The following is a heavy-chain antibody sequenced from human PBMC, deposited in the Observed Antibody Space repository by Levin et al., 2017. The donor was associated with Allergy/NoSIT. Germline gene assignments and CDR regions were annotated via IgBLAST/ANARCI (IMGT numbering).Heavy chain of an antibody. V-gene: IGHV3-33*01. CDR2: IWFDGSNK. CDR3: ARGGFRQRLVRGLGWYFDL. CDR1: GSTFTFSQYA. D-gene: IGHD6-13*01. Sequence: GESLKISCAASGSTFTFSQYAIHWVRQAPGKGLEWVAVIWFDGSNKYYVDSVKGRFTISRDNSQNTVDLQMNSLRPEDTAVYYCARGGFRQRLVRGLGWYFDLWGRGTLVSVSS. J-gene: IGHJ2*01.